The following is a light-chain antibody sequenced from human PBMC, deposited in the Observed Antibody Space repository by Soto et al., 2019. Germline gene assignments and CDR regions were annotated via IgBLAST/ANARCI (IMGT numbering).Light chain of an antibody. Sequence: DCQMTQSPSSLSASVGDRVTITCRASQDITSYLGWYHQRPGQAPKRLIQAAARLQSGVPSRFSGSGFGTEFNLTISSLQPEDCAKYDGLQDHSYSYTVGQGTKVVFK. J-gene: IGKJ2*01. CDR3: LQDHSYSYT. V-gene: IGKV1-17*01. CDR2: AAA. CDR1: QDITSY.